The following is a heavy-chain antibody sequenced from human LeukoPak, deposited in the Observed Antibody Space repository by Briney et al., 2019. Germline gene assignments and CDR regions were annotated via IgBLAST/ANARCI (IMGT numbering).Heavy chain of an antibody. Sequence: GRCLRLSCAASGFTFADYAIHWVRPAPGRGLEWVSGISWYSGSIGYADSVQGRFTISRDNAKNSVYLQMNSLRAEYRAVYYCAQVLGEWGQGGQGTVSS. D-gene: IGHD2-15*01. CDR3: AQVLGE. J-gene: IGHJ4*02. CDR2: ISWYSGSI. V-gene: IGHV3-9*01. CDR1: GFTFADYA.